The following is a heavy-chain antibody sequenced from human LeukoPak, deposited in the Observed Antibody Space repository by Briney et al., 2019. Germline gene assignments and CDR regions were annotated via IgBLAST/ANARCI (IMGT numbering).Heavy chain of an antibody. CDR2: INHSGST. V-gene: IGHV4-34*01. CDR1: GGSFSGYY. Sequence: SETLSLTCAVYGGSFSGYYWSWIRQPPGKGLEWIGEINHSGSTNYNPSLKSRVTISVDTSKNQFSLKLSSVTAADTAVCYCARGSQWLVRRRFDPWGQGTLVTVSS. J-gene: IGHJ5*02. D-gene: IGHD6-19*01. CDR3: ARGSQWLVRRRFDP.